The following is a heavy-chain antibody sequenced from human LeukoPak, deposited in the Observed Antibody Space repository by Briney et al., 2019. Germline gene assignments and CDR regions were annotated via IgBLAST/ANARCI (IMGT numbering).Heavy chain of an antibody. Sequence: ASVRVSFKASGYTFTGYYMHWVRQAPGQGGEWMGWINPNSGGTNYEQKFQGRVTITRDRAIRTAYMELSRLRSDDTAVYYCARGDGYKYYFDYWGQGTLVTVSS. J-gene: IGHJ4*02. CDR1: GYTFTGYY. CDR3: ARGDGYKYYFDY. D-gene: IGHD5-24*01. CDR2: INPNSGGT. V-gene: IGHV1-2*02.